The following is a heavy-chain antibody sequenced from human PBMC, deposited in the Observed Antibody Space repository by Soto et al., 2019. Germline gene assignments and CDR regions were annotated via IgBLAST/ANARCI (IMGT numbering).Heavy chain of an antibody. V-gene: IGHV4-30-4*01. J-gene: IGHJ4*02. CDR3: SRVVWSGYYSGYYFDY. CDR1: GGSISSGDYY. D-gene: IGHD3-3*01. Sequence: SETLSLTCTVSGGSISSGDYYWSWIRQPPGKGLEWIGYIYYSGSTYYNPSLKSRVTISVDTSKNQFSLKLSSVTAADTAVYYCSRVVWSGYYSGYYFDYWGQGTLVTVSS. CDR2: IYYSGST.